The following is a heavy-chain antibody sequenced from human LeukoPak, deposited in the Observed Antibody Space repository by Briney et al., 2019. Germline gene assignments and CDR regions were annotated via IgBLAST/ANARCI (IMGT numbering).Heavy chain of an antibody. Sequence: SETLSLTCTVSGGSISSYYWSWIRQPPGKGLEWIGYIYYSGNTNYNPSLKSRVTISIDTSKNQFSLKLSSVTAADTAVYYCARMVGATRYYYYYMDVWGKGTTVTISS. CDR3: ARMVGATRYYYYYMDV. CDR2: IYYSGNT. CDR1: GGSISSYY. D-gene: IGHD1-26*01. V-gene: IGHV4-59*01. J-gene: IGHJ6*03.